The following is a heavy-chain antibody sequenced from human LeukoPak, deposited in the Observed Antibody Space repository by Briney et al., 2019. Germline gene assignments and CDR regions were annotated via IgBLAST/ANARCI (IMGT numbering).Heavy chain of an antibody. CDR1: GGSFSGYY. CDR2: INHSGST. CDR3: ARGYGSGSYHYYYYYGMDV. V-gene: IGHV4-34*01. Sequence: KPSETLSLTRAVYGGSFSGYYWSWIRQPPGKGLEWIGEINHSGSTNYNPSLKSRVTISVDTSKNQFSLKLSSVTAADTAVYYCARGYGSGSYHYYYYYGMDVWGKGTTVTVSS. J-gene: IGHJ6*04. D-gene: IGHD3-10*01.